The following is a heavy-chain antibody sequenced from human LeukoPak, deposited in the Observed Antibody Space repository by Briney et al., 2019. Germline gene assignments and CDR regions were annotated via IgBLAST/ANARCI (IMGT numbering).Heavy chain of an antibody. D-gene: IGHD2-21*02. J-gene: IGHJ4*02. CDR2: LSGDGSNT. V-gene: IGHV3-23*01. Sequence: PGGSLRLSCPASGFPFSTFPMSWVRQAPGKGLEWVSTLSGDGSNTYYADSVKGRFTISRDTSKNTLFLQMNSLRADDTAIYYCTKGGHGDYWGQGTMVTVSS. CDR3: TKGGHGDY. CDR1: GFPFSTFP.